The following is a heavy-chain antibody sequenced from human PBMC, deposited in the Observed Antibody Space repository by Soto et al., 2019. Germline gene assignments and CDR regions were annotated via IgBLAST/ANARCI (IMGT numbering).Heavy chain of an antibody. Sequence: SETLSLTCTVSGGSISSSSYYWGWIRQPPGKGLEWIGSIYYSGSTYYNPSLKSRVTISVDTSKNQFSLKLSSVTAADTAVYYCARHSSGYSGYDVPDYWGQGTLVTVSS. J-gene: IGHJ4*02. CDR2: IYYSGST. D-gene: IGHD5-12*01. CDR3: ARHSSGYSGYDVPDY. V-gene: IGHV4-39*01. CDR1: GGSISSSSYY.